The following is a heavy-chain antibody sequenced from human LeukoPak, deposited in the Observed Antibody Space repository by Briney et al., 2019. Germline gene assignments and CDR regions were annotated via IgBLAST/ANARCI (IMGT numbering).Heavy chain of an antibody. V-gene: IGHV3-23*01. CDR3: TTDWISSGYSSSWEAFDI. J-gene: IGHJ3*02. CDR2: ISGSGGST. Sequence: QSGGSLRLSCAASGFTFSSYAMSWVRQAPGKGLEWVSAISGSGGSTYYADSVKGRFTISRDNSKNTLYLQMNSLKTEDTAVYYCTTDWISSGYSSSWEAFDIWGQGTMVTVSS. CDR1: GFTFSSYA. D-gene: IGHD6-13*01.